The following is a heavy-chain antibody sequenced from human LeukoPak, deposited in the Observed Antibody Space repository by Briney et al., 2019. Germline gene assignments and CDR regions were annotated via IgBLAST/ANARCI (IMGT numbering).Heavy chain of an antibody. V-gene: IGHV4-31*03. J-gene: IGHJ4*02. D-gene: IGHD1-26*01. CDR3: ARDLGAVRDY. Sequence: SETLSLTCTVSGGSISSGGYYWSWIRQHPGKGLEWIGYIYYSGSTYYNPSLKSRITISVDTSKNQFSLKLSSVTAADTAMYYCARDLGAVRDYWGQGTLVTVSS. CDR1: GGSISSGGYY. CDR2: IYYSGST.